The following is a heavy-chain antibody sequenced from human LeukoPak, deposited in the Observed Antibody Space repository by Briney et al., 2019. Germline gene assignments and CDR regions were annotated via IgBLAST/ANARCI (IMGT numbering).Heavy chain of an antibody. Sequence: PSETLSLTCAVYGGSFSGYYWSWIRQPPGKGLEWIGEINHSGSTNYNPSLKSRVTISVDTSKNQFSLKLSSVTAADTAVYYCARGRTYYDFWSGYAQFDYWGQGTLVTVSS. CDR2: INHSGST. V-gene: IGHV4-34*01. CDR3: ARGRTYYDFWSGYAQFDY. D-gene: IGHD3-3*01. J-gene: IGHJ4*02. CDR1: GGSFSGYY.